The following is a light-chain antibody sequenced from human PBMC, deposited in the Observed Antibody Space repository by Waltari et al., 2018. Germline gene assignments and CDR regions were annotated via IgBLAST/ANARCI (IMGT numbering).Light chain of an antibody. CDR1: QRISNF. CDR2: SAS. CDR3: QQSSTTPST. J-gene: IGKJ2*01. Sequence: DIQMTQSPSSLSASVGVRVTITCRASQRISNFLNWYQQKPGEAPKLLIYSASTLQSGVPSRFSGAGSGTDFSLTIISLQPEDFASYYCQQSSTTPSTFGQGTKLEIK. V-gene: IGKV1-39*01.